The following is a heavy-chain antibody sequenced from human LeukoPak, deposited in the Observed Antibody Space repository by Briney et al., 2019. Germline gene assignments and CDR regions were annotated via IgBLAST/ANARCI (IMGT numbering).Heavy chain of an antibody. CDR1: GYTFTGYY. CDR3: ARRGYSYGYGMSL. Sequence: ASVKVSCKXSGYTFTGYYMHWVPQAPGQGLEWMGRINPNSGGTNYAQKFQGRVTMTRDTSISTAYMELSRLRSDDTAVYYCARRGYSYGYGMSLWGQGTLVTVSS. J-gene: IGHJ4*02. CDR2: INPNSGGT. V-gene: IGHV1-2*06. D-gene: IGHD5-18*01.